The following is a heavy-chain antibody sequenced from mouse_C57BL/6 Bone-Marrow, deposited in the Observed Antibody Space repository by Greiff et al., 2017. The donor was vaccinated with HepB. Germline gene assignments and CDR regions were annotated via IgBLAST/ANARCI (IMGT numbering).Heavy chain of an antibody. CDR3: ARELGLYYFDY. CDR1: GYTFTSYT. V-gene: IGHV1-4*01. Sequence: VQLQESGAELARPGASVKMSCKASGYTFTSYTMHWVKQRPGQGLEWIGYINPSSGYTKYNQKFKDKATLTADKSSSTAYMQLSSLTSEDSAVYYCARELGLYYFDYWGQGTTLTVSS. CDR2: INPSSGYT. D-gene: IGHD4-1*01. J-gene: IGHJ2*01.